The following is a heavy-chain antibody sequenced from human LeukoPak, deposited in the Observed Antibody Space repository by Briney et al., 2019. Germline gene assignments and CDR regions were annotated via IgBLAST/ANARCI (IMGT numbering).Heavy chain of an antibody. J-gene: IGHJ4*02. CDR2: IYHSGST. V-gene: IGHV4-30-2*01. D-gene: IGHD1-14*01. Sequence: SETLSLTCTVSGGSISSGGYYWSWIRQPPGKGLEWIGYIYHSGSTYYNPSLKSRVTISVDRSKNQFSLKLSSVTDADTAVYYCARVAAGLKYGADYWGQGTLGTVSS. CDR3: ARVAAGLKYGADY. CDR1: GGSISSGGYY.